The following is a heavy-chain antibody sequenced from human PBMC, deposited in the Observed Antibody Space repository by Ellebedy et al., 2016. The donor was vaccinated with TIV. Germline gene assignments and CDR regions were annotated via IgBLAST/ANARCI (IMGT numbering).Heavy chain of an antibody. V-gene: IGHV3-23*01. CDR3: VKGSGTMDV. CDR1: GFTFSASG. D-gene: IGHD1-1*01. Sequence: PGGSLRLSCAASGFTFSASGMTWARQAPGKGLEWFSGISSGGITYYADSVRGRFTISRDNSKNTLYVQMNSLRAEDTATYYCVKGSGTMDVWGQGTTVTVSS. J-gene: IGHJ6*02. CDR2: ISSGGIT.